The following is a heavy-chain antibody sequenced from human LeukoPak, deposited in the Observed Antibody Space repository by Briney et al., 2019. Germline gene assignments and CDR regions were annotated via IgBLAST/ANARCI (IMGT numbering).Heavy chain of an antibody. CDR1: GITLSNYG. J-gene: IGHJ4*02. CDR2: ISDSGGRT. Sequence: HPGGSLRLSCAVSGITLSNYGMSWVRQAPGKGLEWVAGISDSGGRTNYADSVKGRFTISRDNSKNTLYLQMYSLRAEDTAVYYCAKILSGTYSFDLWGQGTLVTVSS. CDR3: AKILSGTYSFDL. D-gene: IGHD1-26*01. V-gene: IGHV3-23*01.